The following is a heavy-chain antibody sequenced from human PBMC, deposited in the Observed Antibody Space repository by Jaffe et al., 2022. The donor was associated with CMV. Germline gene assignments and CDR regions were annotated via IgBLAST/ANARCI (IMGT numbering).Heavy chain of an antibody. D-gene: IGHD3-22*01. J-gene: IGHJ4*02. CDR2: INHSGST. CDR3: ARGRRVSYYYDSSGYSSPRKNFYFDY. Sequence: QVQLQQWGAGLLKPSETLSLTCAVYGGSFSGYYWSWIRQPPGKGLEWIGEINHSGSTNYNPSLKSRVTISVDTSKNQFSLKLSSVTAADTAVYYCARGRRVSYYYDSSGYSSPRKNFYFDYWGQGTLVTVSS. CDR1: GGSFSGYY. V-gene: IGHV4-34*01.